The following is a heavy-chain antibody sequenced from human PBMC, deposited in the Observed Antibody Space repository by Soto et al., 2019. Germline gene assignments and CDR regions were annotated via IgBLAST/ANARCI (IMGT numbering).Heavy chain of an antibody. CDR2: IWTEGGGY. D-gene: IGHD5-18*01. CDR1: GVPFTNYG. Sequence: GGSLRLSCAAAGVPFTNYGMHWVRHAPGKGLEWVAVIWTEGGGYYYANSVTGRFTISRHNSKNTLYLQMSSLRAEDTAVYYCAKVIRRSYGPFDYWGQGTLVTVSS. J-gene: IGHJ4*02. CDR3: AKVIRRSYGPFDY. V-gene: IGHV3-33*06.